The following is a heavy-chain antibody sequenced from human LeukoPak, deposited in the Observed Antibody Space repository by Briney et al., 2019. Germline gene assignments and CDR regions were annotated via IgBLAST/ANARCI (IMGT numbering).Heavy chain of an antibody. V-gene: IGHV3-7*01. Sequence: GGSLRLSCAVSGFTFSTYWMSWVRQAPGKGPEWVATINQGGSGKDYVDSVKGRFSISRDNAKNSLYLQMNSLRAEDTAVYYCARGAKYCSGGSCYDYDELFDYWGQGTLVTVSS. CDR2: INQGGSGK. CDR3: ARGAKYCSGGSCYDYDELFDY. D-gene: IGHD2-15*01. CDR1: GFTFSTYW. J-gene: IGHJ4*02.